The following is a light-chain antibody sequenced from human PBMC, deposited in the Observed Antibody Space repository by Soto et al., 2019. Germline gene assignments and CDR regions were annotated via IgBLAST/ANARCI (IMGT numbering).Light chain of an antibody. CDR1: RSLIGTY. J-gene: IGKJ1*01. CDR3: QQYSDSRWT. Sequence: DIVLKQSPATLSLSPGERATLSCRASRSLIGTYLAWLQQRPGQAPRLLIYDTSNRATGIPDRCSGSGSGTDFTLTISRLEPEDFAVYYCQQYSDSRWTFGQGTKVDIK. CDR2: DTS. V-gene: IGKV3-20*01.